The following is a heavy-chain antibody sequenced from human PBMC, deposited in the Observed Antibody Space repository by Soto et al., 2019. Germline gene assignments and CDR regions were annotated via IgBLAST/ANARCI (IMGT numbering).Heavy chain of an antibody. V-gene: IGHV3-30-3*01. CDR3: ARYLRKRGESYVRNMDV. J-gene: IGHJ6*02. D-gene: IGHD7-27*01. Sequence: GGSLRLSCAASGFTFSNYAMHWVRQAPGKGLEWVALISYDGSHKYYADAVEGRFTISRDNSKNTLYLQMTGLRAEDTAVYYCARYLRKRGESYVRNMDVWGQGTTVTVSS. CDR2: ISYDGSHK. CDR1: GFTFSNYA.